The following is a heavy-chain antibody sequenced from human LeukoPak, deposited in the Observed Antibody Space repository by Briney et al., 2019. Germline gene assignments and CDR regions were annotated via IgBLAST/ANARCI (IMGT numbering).Heavy chain of an antibody. V-gene: IGHV4-39*07. CDR2: IYYSGST. Sequence: PSETLSLTCSVSGGSISSSSYYWVWIRQPPGEGLEWIGSIYYSGSTYYNPSLKSRVTISVDTSKKQFSLKLSTVTAADTAVYYCARAPRGSGNYYYMDVWNKGTTVIVSS. CDR1: GGSISSSSYY. J-gene: IGHJ6*03. CDR3: ARAPRGSGNYYYMDV. D-gene: IGHD1-26*01.